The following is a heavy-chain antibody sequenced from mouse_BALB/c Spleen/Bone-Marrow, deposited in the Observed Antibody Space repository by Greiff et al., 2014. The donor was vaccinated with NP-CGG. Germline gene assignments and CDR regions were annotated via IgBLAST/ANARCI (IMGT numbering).Heavy chain of an antibody. J-gene: IGHJ3*01. CDR1: GYTFTSYW. Sequence: VKLMESGAELVKPGAPVKLPCKASGYTFTSYWMNWVKQRPGRGLEWIGRIDPSDSETHYNQKFKDKATLTVDKSSSTAYIQLSSLTSEDSAVYYCARRGYGYGFAYWGQGTLVTVSA. CDR3: ARRGYGYGFAY. D-gene: IGHD1-2*01. CDR2: IDPSDSET. V-gene: IGHV1-69*02.